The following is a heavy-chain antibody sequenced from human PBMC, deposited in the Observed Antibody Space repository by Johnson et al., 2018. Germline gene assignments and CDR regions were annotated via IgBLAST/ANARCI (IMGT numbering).Heavy chain of an antibody. D-gene: IGHD2-2*01. CDR3: ARGWGGYCSSTGCRSWDYYGMDV. CDR1: GGTFSSYA. CDR2: MNPNSGNT. V-gene: IGHV1-8*02. J-gene: IGHJ6*02. Sequence: QVQLVQSGAEVKKPGSSVKVSCKASGGTFSSYAISWVRQAPGQGLEWMGWMNPNSGNTGYAQKFQGRVTMTRNTSISTAYMELSSLRSEDTAVYYCARGWGGYCSSTGCRSWDYYGMDVWGQGTTVTVSS.